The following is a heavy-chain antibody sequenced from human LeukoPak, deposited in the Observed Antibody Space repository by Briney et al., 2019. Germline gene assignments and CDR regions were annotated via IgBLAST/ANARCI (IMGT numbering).Heavy chain of an antibody. CDR2: IKEDGSIQ. CDR1: GFTFSSYW. V-gene: IGHV3-7*01. CDR3: ARAVYYGMDV. Sequence: GGSLRLSCVASGFTFSSYWMTWVRQAPGKGLEWLANIKEDGSIQYYLDSVRGRFTISRDNAKTSVYLQLNSLRADDTAVYYCARAVYYGMDVWGQGTTVTVSS. J-gene: IGHJ6*02.